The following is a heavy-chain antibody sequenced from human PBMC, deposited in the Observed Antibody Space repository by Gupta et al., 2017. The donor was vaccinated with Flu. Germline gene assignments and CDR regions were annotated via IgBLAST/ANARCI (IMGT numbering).Heavy chain of an antibody. CDR2: INHSGST. V-gene: IGHV4-34*01. J-gene: IGHJ6*02. CDR3: ARDHCSSTSCYPYYYYYGMDV. Sequence: QVQLQQWGAGLLKLSETLSLTCAVYGGSFSGYYWCRIRQPPGKGLEWIGEINHSGSTNYNPSLKSRVTISVDTSKNQFSLKLSSVTAADTAVYYCARDHCSSTSCYPYYYYYGMDVWGQGTTVTVSS. D-gene: IGHD2-2*01. CDR1: GGSFSGYY.